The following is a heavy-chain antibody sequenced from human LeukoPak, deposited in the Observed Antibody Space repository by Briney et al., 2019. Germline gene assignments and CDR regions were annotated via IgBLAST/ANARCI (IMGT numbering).Heavy chain of an antibody. CDR2: INPNSGGT. CDR1: GYTFTGYY. V-gene: IGHV1-2*02. CDR3: ARDVGSSWYFDY. D-gene: IGHD5-12*01. J-gene: IGHJ4*02. Sequence: ASVKVSFKASGYTFTGYYMHWVRQAPGQGLEWMGWINPNSGGTNYAPKFQGRVTMTRDTSISTAYMELSSLKSDDTAVYYCARDVGSSWYFDYWGQGTLVTVSS.